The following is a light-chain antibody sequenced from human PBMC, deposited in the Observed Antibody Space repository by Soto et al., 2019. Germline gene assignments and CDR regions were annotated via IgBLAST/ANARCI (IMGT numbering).Light chain of an antibody. CDR2: AAS. V-gene: IGKV1-6*01. J-gene: IGKJ4*01. CDR3: LQDYNYSLT. Sequence: AIPMTQSPSSLSASVGDRVTITCRASQGIRNDLVWFQQKPGKPPKVLIYAASTLQSGVPSRFSGSGSGTDFTLTISNLQPEDFATYYCLQDYNYSLTFGGGTKVEIK. CDR1: QGIRND.